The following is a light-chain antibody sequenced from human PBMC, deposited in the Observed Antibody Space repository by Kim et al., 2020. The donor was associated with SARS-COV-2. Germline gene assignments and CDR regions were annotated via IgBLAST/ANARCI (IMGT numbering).Light chain of an antibody. J-gene: IGKJ5*01. Sequence: DIQMTQSPSSLSASVGDRVTITCRASQSISSYLNWYQQKPGKAPKRLIYAASSMQGGGPSRFSGSGSGTDISLSISSLQPEDFATYYCQQSYSTPRSTFGQWTRLEIK. CDR3: QQSYSTPRST. CDR2: AAS. CDR1: QSISSY. V-gene: IGKV1-39*01.